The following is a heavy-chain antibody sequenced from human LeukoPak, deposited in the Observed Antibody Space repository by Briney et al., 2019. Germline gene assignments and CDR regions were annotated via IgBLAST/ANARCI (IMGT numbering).Heavy chain of an antibody. CDR3: ANRGHSSGYYAYYYYMDV. Sequence: GVSLRLSCTASGFTFSSYAMSWVRQAPGEGLEWVSAISGWGGRTLYGDSVKGSLTLSRDYSKHTLYLQMNSLRAEATAVYYCANRGHSSGYYAYYYYMDVWGKGTTVTVSS. CDR2: ISGWGGRT. CDR1: GFTFSSYA. D-gene: IGHD3-22*01. V-gene: IGHV3-23*01. J-gene: IGHJ6*03.